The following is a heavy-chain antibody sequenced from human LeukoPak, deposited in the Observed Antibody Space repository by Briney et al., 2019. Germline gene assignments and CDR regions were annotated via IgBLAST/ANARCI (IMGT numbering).Heavy chain of an antibody. CDR3: AKGDYGGDFRYFDY. J-gene: IGHJ4*02. Sequence: GGSLRLSCAASGFTFRSYSMSWVRQAPGRGLEWVSAISGNGDSTYYADSVKGRFTISRDNSKNTLFLQMSSLRAEDTAVYYCAKGDYGGDFRYFDYWGQGTLVTASS. D-gene: IGHD4-23*01. V-gene: IGHV3-23*01. CDR1: GFTFRSYS. CDR2: ISGNGDST.